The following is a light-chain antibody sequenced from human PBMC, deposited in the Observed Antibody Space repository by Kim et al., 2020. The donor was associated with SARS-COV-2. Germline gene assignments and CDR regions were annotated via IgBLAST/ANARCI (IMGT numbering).Light chain of an antibody. CDR2: DKN. V-gene: IGLV3-19*01. J-gene: IGLJ2*01. CDR1: ILKNYY. Sequence: SSELTQDPAVSVALGQTVRITCQGDILKNYYAFWYQQKPGQAPVLVIYDKNNRPSGIPDRFSGSSSGTTASLTITWAQAEDEADYYCSSRDSSGNRLLFG. CDR3: SSRDSSGNRLL.